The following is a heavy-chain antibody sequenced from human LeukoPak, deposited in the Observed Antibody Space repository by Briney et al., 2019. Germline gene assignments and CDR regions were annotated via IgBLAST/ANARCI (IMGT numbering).Heavy chain of an antibody. D-gene: IGHD2-2*01. CDR1: GYTFTSYG. CDR2: ISAYNGNT. Sequence: ASVKVSCKASGYTFTSYGISWVRQAPGQGLEWMGWISAYNGNTNYAQKLQGRVTMTTDTSTSTAYMELRSLRSDDTAVYYCARGLPGGSTSCFSDYWGQGTLVTVSS. J-gene: IGHJ4*02. CDR3: ARGLPGGSTSCFSDY. V-gene: IGHV1-18*04.